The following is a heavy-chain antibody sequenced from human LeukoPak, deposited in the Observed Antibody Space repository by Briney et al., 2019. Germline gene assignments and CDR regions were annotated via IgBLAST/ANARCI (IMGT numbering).Heavy chain of an antibody. V-gene: IGHV3-30-3*01. CDR1: GFTFSSYA. D-gene: IGHD6-25*01. Sequence: GGSLRLSCAASGFTFSSYAMHWVRQAPGKGLEWVAVISYDGSNKYYADSVKGRFTISRDNSKNTLYLQMNSLRAEDTAVYYCARSGYSRGPLDIWGQGTMVTVSS. J-gene: IGHJ3*02. CDR3: ARSGYSRGPLDI. CDR2: ISYDGSNK.